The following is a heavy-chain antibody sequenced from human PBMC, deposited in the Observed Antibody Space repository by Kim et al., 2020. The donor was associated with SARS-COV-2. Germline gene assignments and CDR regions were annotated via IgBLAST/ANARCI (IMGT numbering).Heavy chain of an antibody. Sequence: GESLKISCKGSGYSFTSYWISWVRQMPGKGLEWMGRIDPSDSYTNYSPSFQGHVTISADKSISTAYLQWSSLKASDTAMYYCARHSPLSPHYDSSGYLDYWGQGTLVTVSS. J-gene: IGHJ4*02. D-gene: IGHD3-22*01. V-gene: IGHV5-10-1*01. CDR2: IDPSDSYT. CDR3: ARHSPLSPHYDSSGYLDY. CDR1: GYSFTSYW.